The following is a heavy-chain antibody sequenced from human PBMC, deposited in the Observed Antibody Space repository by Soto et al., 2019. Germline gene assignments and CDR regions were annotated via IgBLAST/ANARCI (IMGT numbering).Heavy chain of an antibody. CDR1: GFTFTSYG. V-gene: IGHV3-30*13. CDR3: VSDRGYGHASVPYS. D-gene: IGHD5-18*01. J-gene: IGHJ4*02. Sequence: QAHLVESGGGVVQPGRSLRLSCAASGFTFTSYGMHWVRQAPGTRLEWVAVISYDGGLQHYADSVKGRFTISRDNSKNRVLLQRNSLRAEDAAVDYCVSDRGYGHASVPYSWGQGTLVSVSS. CDR2: ISYDGGLQ.